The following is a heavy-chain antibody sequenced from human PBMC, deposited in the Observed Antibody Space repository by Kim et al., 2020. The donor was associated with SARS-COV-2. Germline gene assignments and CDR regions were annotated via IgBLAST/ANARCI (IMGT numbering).Heavy chain of an antibody. D-gene: IGHD4-17*01. CDR3: ARTGHDYGDYYFDY. Sequence: KGRITIPRDKAKNSLYLQMNRLSAEDTAVYYCARTGHDYGDYYFDYWGQGTLVTVSS. V-gene: IGHV3-11*03. J-gene: IGHJ4*02.